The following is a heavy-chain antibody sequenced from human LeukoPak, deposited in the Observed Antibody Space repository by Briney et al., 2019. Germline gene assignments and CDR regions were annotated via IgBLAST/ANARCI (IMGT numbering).Heavy chain of an antibody. J-gene: IGHJ4*02. V-gene: IGHV4-34*01. CDR1: GGSFSGYY. D-gene: IGHD5-18*01. Sequence: PSETLSLTCAVYGGSFSGYYWSWIRQPPGKGLEWIGEINHSGSTNYNPSLKSRVTISVDTSKNQFSLKLSSVTAADTAVYYCARGGIQLWPDYWGREPWSPSPQ. CDR3: ARGGIQLWPDY. CDR2: INHSGST.